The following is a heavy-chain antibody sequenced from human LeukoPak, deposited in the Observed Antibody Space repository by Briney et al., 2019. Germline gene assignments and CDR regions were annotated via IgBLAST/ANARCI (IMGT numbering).Heavy chain of an antibody. J-gene: IGHJ4*02. Sequence: GGSLRLSCAASGFTFSSYWMSWVRQAPGKGLEWVANIKQDGSEKYYVDSVKGRFTISRDNAKNSLYLQMNSLRAEDTAVYYCAKASAMIVVVSKHFDYWGQGTLVTVSS. CDR3: AKASAMIVVVSKHFDY. CDR2: IKQDGSEK. V-gene: IGHV3-7*01. D-gene: IGHD3-22*01. CDR1: GFTFSSYW.